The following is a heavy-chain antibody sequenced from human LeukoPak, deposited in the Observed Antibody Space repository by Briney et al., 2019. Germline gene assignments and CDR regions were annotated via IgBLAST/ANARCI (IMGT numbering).Heavy chain of an antibody. J-gene: IGHJ6*03. CDR3: AKWSYYDSSGYHTNYYYFYMDV. D-gene: IGHD3-22*01. CDR1: GFTFSSYA. Sequence: GGSLRLSCAASGFTFSSYAMSWVRQAPGKGLEWVSTISGSGGSTYYADSVKGRFTISRGNSKNTLYLQMNSLRAEDTAVYYCAKWSYYDSSGYHTNYYYFYMDVWGRGTTVTVSS. CDR2: ISGSGGST. V-gene: IGHV3-23*01.